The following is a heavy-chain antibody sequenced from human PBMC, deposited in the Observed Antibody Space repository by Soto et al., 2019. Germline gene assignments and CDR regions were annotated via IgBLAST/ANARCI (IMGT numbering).Heavy chain of an antibody. D-gene: IGHD2-15*01. CDR3: ATAGVVLATPLYYYGMDV. CDR1: GGTFSSYA. Sequence: QVQLVQSGAEVKKPGSSVKVSCRASGGTFSSYAISWVRQAPGQGLEWMADIIPIFGTANYAQKFQGRVTITADESTSTAYMELTSLRSEDTAVYYCATAGVVLATPLYYYGMDVWGQGTTVTVSS. V-gene: IGHV1-69*12. J-gene: IGHJ6*02. CDR2: IIPIFGTA.